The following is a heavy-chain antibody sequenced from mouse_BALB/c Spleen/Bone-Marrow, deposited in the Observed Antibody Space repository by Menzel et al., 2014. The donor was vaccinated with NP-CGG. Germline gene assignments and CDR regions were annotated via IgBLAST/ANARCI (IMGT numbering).Heavy chain of an antibody. V-gene: IGHV1-87*01. CDR1: GYTFTSYW. Sequence: VQLVESGAELARPGASVKLSCKASGYTFTSYWMQWVKQGPGQGLEWIGAIYPGDGDTTYTQKFKGKVTLTADKSSSTAYMQLSSLASEDSAVYYCARGAPFDYWGQGTTLTVSS. CDR3: ARGAPFDY. CDR2: IYPGDGDT. J-gene: IGHJ2*01.